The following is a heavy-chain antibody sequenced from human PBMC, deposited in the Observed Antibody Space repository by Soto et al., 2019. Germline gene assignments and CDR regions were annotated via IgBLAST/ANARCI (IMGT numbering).Heavy chain of an antibody. V-gene: IGHV3-73*02. J-gene: IGHJ6*02. Sequence: EVQLVESGGGLVQPGGSLKLPCAASGFTFSGAAIHWVRQASGKGLEWVGRIRTKANSYATEYAASVRGRFTISRDDCKPPEYPLRTSLQLEDTAVYYWTRGGTEMSSRYCEDTRSAVWGQGPTVTVSS. CDR1: GFTFSGAA. CDR3: TRGGTEMSSRYCEDTRSAV. D-gene: IGHD5-12*01. CDR2: IRTKANSYAT.